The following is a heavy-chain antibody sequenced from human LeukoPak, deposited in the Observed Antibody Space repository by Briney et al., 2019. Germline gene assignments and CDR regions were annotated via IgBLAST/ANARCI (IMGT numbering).Heavy chain of an antibody. D-gene: IGHD3-9*01. Sequence: ASVKVSCKASGYTFTSYYMHWVRQAPGQGLEWMGIINPSGGSTSYAQKFQGRVTMTRDTSTTTVYMELSSLRSEDTAVYYCARPPTLLRYFDWLLLNYWGQGTLVTVSS. CDR3: ARPPTLLRYFDWLLLNY. V-gene: IGHV1-46*01. CDR2: INPSGGST. J-gene: IGHJ4*02. CDR1: GYTFTSYY.